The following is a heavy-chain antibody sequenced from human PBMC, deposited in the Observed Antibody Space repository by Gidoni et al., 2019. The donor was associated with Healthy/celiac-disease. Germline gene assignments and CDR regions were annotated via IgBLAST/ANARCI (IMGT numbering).Heavy chain of an antibody. CDR3: AKDKSGLTMTIDAFVI. J-gene: IGHJ3*02. V-gene: IGHV3-23*01. CDR2: ISGSGGST. Sequence: EVQLLESGGGLVQPGGSLRLSCAASGFTFSSYAMSWVRQAPGKGLEWVSAISGSGGSTYYADSVKGRFTISRDNSKNTLYLQMNSLRAEDTAVYYCAKDKSGLTMTIDAFVIWGQGTMVTVSS. CDR1: GFTFSSYA. D-gene: IGHD3-22*01.